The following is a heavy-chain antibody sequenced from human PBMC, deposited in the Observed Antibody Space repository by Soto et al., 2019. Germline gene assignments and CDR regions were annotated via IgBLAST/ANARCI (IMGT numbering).Heavy chain of an antibody. V-gene: IGHV3-48*02. Sequence: EVQLVESGGGLVQPGGSLRLSCAASGFTFSNYGMNWVRQAPGKGLAWVSYISSNSATRQYADSVKGRFTISRDKAKNSLYLQMNSLRDEDTAVYYCARGGAVRPDYWGQGTLVTVSS. D-gene: IGHD6-6*01. CDR1: GFTFSNYG. CDR3: ARGGAVRPDY. J-gene: IGHJ4*02. CDR2: ISSNSATR.